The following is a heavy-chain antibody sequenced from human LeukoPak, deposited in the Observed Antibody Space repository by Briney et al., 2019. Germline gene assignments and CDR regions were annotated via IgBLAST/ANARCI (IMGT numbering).Heavy chain of an antibody. Sequence: GGSLRLSCAASGFTFSSYAMSWVRQAPGKGLEWVSAISGSGGSTYYADSVKGRFTISRDNSKNTLYLQMNSLRAEDTALYYCAKAPSLWELLFQHWGQGTLVTVSS. CDR1: GFTFSSYA. V-gene: IGHV3-23*01. J-gene: IGHJ1*01. CDR2: ISGSGGST. D-gene: IGHD1-26*01. CDR3: AKAPSLWELLFQH.